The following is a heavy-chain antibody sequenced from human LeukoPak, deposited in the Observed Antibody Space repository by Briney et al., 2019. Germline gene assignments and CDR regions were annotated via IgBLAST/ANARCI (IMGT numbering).Heavy chain of an antibody. V-gene: IGHV4-39*01. Sequence: PSETLSLTCTVSGGSISSSSYYWGWIRQPPGKGLEWLGSIYYSGSTYYNPSLKSRVTISVDTSKNQFSLKLSSVTAADTAVYYCARLSWDIVVVPAAMRGYYYYGMDVWGQGTTVTVSS. J-gene: IGHJ6*02. CDR3: ARLSWDIVVVPAAMRGYYYYGMDV. D-gene: IGHD2-2*01. CDR1: GGSISSSSYY. CDR2: IYYSGST.